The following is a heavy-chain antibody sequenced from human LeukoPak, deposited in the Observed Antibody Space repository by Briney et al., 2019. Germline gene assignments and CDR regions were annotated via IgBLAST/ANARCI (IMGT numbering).Heavy chain of an antibody. J-gene: IGHJ5*02. CDR2: INPNSGGT. CDR1: GYTFTGYY. V-gene: IGHV1-2*02. D-gene: IGHD3-10*01. Sequence: ASVKVSCKASGYTFTGYYMHWVRQAPGQGLEWMGWINPNSGGTNYAQKFQGRVTMTRDTSISTAYMELSRLRSDDTAVYYCARDLLWFGELAIGWPKNWFDPWGQGTLVTVSS. CDR3: ARDLLWFGELAIGWPKNWFDP.